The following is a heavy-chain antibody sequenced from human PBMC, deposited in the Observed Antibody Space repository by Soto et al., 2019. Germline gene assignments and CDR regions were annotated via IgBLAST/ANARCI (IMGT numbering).Heavy chain of an antibody. CDR1: GFTFSNYW. CDR2: INQDGSEK. Sequence: EVQLVESGGGLVQPGGSLRLSCEASGFTFSNYWMSWVRQAPGKGLEWVANINQDGSEKYFVGSVNGRFTISRDNAKKSLFLQVNSLRAEDTAVYYCARETRANGYFAYWGQGTLVTVSS. CDR3: ARETRANGYFAY. J-gene: IGHJ4*02. V-gene: IGHV3-7*01.